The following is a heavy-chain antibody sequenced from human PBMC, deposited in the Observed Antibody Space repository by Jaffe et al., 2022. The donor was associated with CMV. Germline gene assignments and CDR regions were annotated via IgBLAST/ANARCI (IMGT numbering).Heavy chain of an antibody. D-gene: IGHD1-1*01. Sequence: EVQLEESGGGLAQPGGSLRLSCTASGFTFTSYEMNWVRQAPGKGLEWVSYISARGTTTYYADSVRGRFTISRDSAKNSLYLQMNSLRAEDTAIYFCTREDGGNDVGYYFDYWGQGTLVTVSS. V-gene: IGHV3-48*03. J-gene: IGHJ4*02. CDR1: GFTFTSYE. CDR2: ISARGTTT. CDR3: TREDGGNDVGYYFDY.